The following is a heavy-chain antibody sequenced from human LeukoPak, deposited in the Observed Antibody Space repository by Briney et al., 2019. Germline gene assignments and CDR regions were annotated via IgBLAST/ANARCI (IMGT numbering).Heavy chain of an antibody. Sequence: ASVKVSCKASGYTFTGYYMHWVRQAPGQGLEWMGWFNPNSGGTNYAQKFQGWVTMTRDTSISTAYMELSRLRSDDTAVYYCARGYYYGSGSSRLGDYWGQGTLVTVSS. CDR2: FNPNSGGT. CDR1: GYTFTGYY. CDR3: ARGYYYGSGSSRLGDY. V-gene: IGHV1-2*04. D-gene: IGHD3-10*01. J-gene: IGHJ4*02.